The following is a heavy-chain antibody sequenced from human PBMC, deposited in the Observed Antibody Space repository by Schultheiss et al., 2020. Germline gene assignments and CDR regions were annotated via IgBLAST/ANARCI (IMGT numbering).Heavy chain of an antibody. CDR1: GYTFTSYA. CDR2: INAGNGNT. D-gene: IGHD3-16*02. V-gene: IGHV1-3*01. Sequence: ASVKVSCKASGYTFTSYAMHWVRQAPGQRLEWMGWINAGNGNTKYSQKFQGRVTITRDTSASTAYMELSSLRSEDTAVYYCARDFSPYVWGSYRRPDAFDIWGQGTMVTVSS. CDR3: ARDFSPYVWGSYRRPDAFDI. J-gene: IGHJ3*02.